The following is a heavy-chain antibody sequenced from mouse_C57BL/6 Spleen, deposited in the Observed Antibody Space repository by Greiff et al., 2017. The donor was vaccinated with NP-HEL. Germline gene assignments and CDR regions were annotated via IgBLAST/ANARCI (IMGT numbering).Heavy chain of an antibody. V-gene: IGHV1-7*01. CDR2: INPSSGYT. CDR1: GYTFTSYW. D-gene: IGHD2-3*01. J-gene: IGHJ2*01. CDR3: AREGDGYYSGNFDY. Sequence: VQLQQSGAELAKPGASVQLSCKASGYTFTSYWMPWVKRRPGQGLEWIGYINPSSGYTKYNQKFKDKATLTADKSSSTAYMQLSSLTYEDSAVYYCAREGDGYYSGNFDYWGQGTTLTVSS.